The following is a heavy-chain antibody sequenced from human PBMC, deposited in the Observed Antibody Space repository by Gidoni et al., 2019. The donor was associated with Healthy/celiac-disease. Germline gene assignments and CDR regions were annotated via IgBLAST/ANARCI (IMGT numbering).Heavy chain of an antibody. V-gene: IGHV1-18*01. CDR3: ARDYDSSGYYPPDGFDP. CDR1: GYTFTSYG. Sequence: QVQLVQSGAEVKKPGASVKVSCKVSGYTFTSYGISWVRQAPGHGLEWMGWISAYNGNTNYAQKLQGRVTMTTDTSTSTAYMELRSLRSDDTAVYYCARDYDSSGYYPPDGFDPWGQGTLVTVSS. J-gene: IGHJ5*02. D-gene: IGHD3-22*01. CDR2: ISAYNGNT.